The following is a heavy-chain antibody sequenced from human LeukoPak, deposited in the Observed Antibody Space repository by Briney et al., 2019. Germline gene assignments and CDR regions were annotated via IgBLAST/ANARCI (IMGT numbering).Heavy chain of an antibody. CDR1: GFTFSSYE. Sequence: PGGSLRLSCAAPGFTFSSYEMNWVRQAPGKGLEWVSYISSSGSTIYYADSVKGRFTISRDNAKNSLYLQMNSLRAEDTAVYHCARDGQWFFDLWGRGTLVTVSS. CDR2: ISSSGSTI. J-gene: IGHJ2*01. V-gene: IGHV3-48*03. CDR3: ARDGQWFFDL.